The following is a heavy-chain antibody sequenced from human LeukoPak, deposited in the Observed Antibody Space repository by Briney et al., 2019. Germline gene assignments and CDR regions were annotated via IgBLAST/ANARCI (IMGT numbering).Heavy chain of an antibody. CDR2: IYPGDSDT. Sequence: PGESLKISCKGSGYSFTSYWIGWVRQMPGKGLEWMGIIYPGDSDTRYSPSFQGQVTISADKSISTAYLQWSSLKASDTAMYYCARTATMIVVVTPDAFDIWGQGTMVTVSS. CDR1: GYSFTSYW. J-gene: IGHJ3*02. CDR3: ARTATMIVVVTPDAFDI. D-gene: IGHD3-22*01. V-gene: IGHV5-51*01.